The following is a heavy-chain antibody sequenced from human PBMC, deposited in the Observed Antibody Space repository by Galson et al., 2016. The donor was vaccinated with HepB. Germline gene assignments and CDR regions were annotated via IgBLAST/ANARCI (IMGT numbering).Heavy chain of an antibody. D-gene: IGHD3-9*01. CDR2: IKQDGSEK. CDR3: AKTSGALLTGYYLDFDY. V-gene: IGHV3-7*03. J-gene: IGHJ4*02. Sequence: SLRLSCAASGFTFSRFWMSWVRQAPGKGLEWVANIKQDGSEKHYADSVKGLFTISRDNANQSVYLQMNRLRAEDTAIYYCAKTSGALLTGYYLDFDYWGQRTLVTVSS. CDR1: GFTFSRFW.